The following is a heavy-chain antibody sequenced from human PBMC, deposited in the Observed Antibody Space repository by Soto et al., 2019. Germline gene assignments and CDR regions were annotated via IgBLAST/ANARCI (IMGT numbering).Heavy chain of an antibody. CDR1: GFTFSSSA. CDR3: AKDLAYCGGDCYPGAFQH. Sequence: PGGSLRLSCAASGFTFSSSAMSWVRQAPGKGLEWVSAISGSGGSTYYADSVKGRFTTSRDNSKNTLYLQMNSLRAEDTAVYYCAKDLAYCGGDCYPGAFQHWGQGTLVTVSS. V-gene: IGHV3-23*01. J-gene: IGHJ1*01. D-gene: IGHD2-21*02. CDR2: ISGSGGST.